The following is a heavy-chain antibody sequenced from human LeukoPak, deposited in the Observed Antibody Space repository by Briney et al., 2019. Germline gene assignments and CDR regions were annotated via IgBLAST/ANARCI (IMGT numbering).Heavy chain of an antibody. CDR2: IKQDGTEK. J-gene: IGHJ4*02. D-gene: IGHD3-10*01. CDR3: AKLAKYFYGSETYYFFEH. V-gene: IGHV3-7*01. CDR1: GFSFTTYW. Sequence: GGSLRLSCAASGFSFTTYWMSWVRQAPGKGLEWVANIKQDGTEKYYVDSVKGRFTISRDSAKNSLYLQMNSLRVEDTAVYYCAKLAKYFYGSETYYFFEHWGQGTPVTASS.